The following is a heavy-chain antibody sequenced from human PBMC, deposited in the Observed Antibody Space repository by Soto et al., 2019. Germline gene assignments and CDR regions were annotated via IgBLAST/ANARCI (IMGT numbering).Heavy chain of an antibody. CDR2: ISHDGSNT. V-gene: IGHV3-30-3*01. CDR1: GFSFSGYT. J-gene: IGHJ2*01. CDR3: ASRGYFDL. Sequence: QVPLVGSGGGVVQPGRSLGLSCAASGFSFSGYTMHWVRQAPGKGLEWVAVISHDGSNTYYADSVKGRFTITRDNSKNTLYLQMNSLRAEDTAVYYCASRGYFDLWGRGTLVIVSS.